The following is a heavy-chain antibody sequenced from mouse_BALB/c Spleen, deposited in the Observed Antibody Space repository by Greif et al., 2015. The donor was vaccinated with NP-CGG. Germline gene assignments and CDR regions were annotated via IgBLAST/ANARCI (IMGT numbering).Heavy chain of an antibody. J-gene: IGHJ4*01. CDR2: IYPGNSDT. CDR3: TRQVTTATLYAMDY. Sequence: VHVKQSGTVLARPGASVKMSCKASGYTFTSYWMHWVKQRPGQGLEWIGAIYPGNSDTSYNQKFKGKAELTAVTSTSTAYMELSSLTNEDSAVYYCTRQVTTATLYAMDYWGQGTSVTVSS. D-gene: IGHD1-2*01. V-gene: IGHV1-5*01. CDR1: GYTFTSYW.